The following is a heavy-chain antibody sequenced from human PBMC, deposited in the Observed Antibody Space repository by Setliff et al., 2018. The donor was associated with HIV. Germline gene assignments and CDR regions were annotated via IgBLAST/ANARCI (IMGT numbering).Heavy chain of an antibody. CDR1: GGSISSSNYY. V-gene: IGHV4-39*07. Sequence: SETLSLTCSVSGGSISSSNYYGGWIRQPPGKGLEWIGSIYHSGTTYYNPSLKSRVTISVDTSKNQFSLKLSSATAADTAVYYCNIYYYYYMDVWGKGTTVTVSS. CDR3: NIYYYYYMDV. CDR2: IYHSGTT. J-gene: IGHJ6*03.